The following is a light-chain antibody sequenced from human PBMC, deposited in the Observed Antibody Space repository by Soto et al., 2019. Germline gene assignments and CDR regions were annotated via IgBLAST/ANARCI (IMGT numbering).Light chain of an antibody. CDR1: QGISSW. CDR3: QQANSFPFT. CDR2: AES. J-gene: IGKJ3*01. Sequence: DIQMTQSPSSVSASVGDRVTITCRASQGISSWLAWYQQKSGKAPKLLIYAESSLQSGVQSRFSVSKSWTDFTLTNSSLQPEDCAPYYCQQANSFPFTFGPGTKVDIK. V-gene: IGKV1-12*02.